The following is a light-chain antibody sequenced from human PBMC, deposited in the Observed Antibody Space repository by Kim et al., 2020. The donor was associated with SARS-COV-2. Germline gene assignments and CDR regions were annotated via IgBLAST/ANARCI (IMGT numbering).Light chain of an antibody. CDR2: GAS. J-gene: IGKJ2*03. CDR1: QSVSSSY. CDR3: KQYGSSTRS. Sequence: CPGERAPPSCGGSQSVSSSYLAWYQQRPGQAPRRLIYGASSRATGIPGRFSGSGSGTDFTLTIGRLGPEDFAVYYCKQYGSSTRSFGQGTKLEI. V-gene: IGKV3-20*01.